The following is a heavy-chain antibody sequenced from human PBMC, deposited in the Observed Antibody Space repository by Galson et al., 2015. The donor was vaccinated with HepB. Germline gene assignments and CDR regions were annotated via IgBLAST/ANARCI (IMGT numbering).Heavy chain of an antibody. Sequence: SVKVSCKASGGTFSSYAISWVRQAPGQGLEWMGGIIPIFGTANYAQKFQGRVTITADESTSTAYMELSSLRSEDTAVYYCATGRWIAVAGPLDYYYYGMDVWGQGTTVTVSS. J-gene: IGHJ6*02. D-gene: IGHD6-19*01. V-gene: IGHV1-69*13. CDR3: ATGRWIAVAGPLDYYYYGMDV. CDR1: GGTFSSYA. CDR2: IIPIFGTA.